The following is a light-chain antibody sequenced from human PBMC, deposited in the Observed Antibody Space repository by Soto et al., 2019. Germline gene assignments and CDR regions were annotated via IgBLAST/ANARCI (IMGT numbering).Light chain of an antibody. Sequence: QSALTQPASVSGSPGQSITISCTGTSNDVGNGYDSVSWYQHHPGKAPKLIIYEVVNRPSGVSNRFSGSKSGNTASLTISGLHAEDEADYYCSSYTTDISPYVFGTGPKLTVL. CDR1: SNDVGNGYDS. V-gene: IGLV2-14*01. J-gene: IGLJ1*01. CDR2: EVV. CDR3: SSYTTDISPYV.